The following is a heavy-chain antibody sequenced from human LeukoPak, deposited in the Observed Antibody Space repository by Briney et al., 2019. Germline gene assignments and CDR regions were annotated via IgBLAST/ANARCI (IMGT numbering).Heavy chain of an antibody. CDR3: ARVGSGWYGWVFDY. CDR1: GFTFSSYE. V-gene: IGHV3-48*03. D-gene: IGHD6-19*01. Sequence: PGGSLRLSCAASGFTFSSYEMNWVRQAPGKGLEWVSYISSSGSTIYYADSVKGRFTSSRDNAKNSLYLQMNSLRAEDTAVYYCARVGSGWYGWVFDYWGQGTLVTVSS. J-gene: IGHJ4*02. CDR2: ISSSGSTI.